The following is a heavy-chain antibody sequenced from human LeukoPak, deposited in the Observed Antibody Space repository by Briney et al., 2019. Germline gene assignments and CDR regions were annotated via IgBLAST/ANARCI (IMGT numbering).Heavy chain of an antibody. V-gene: IGHV3-30-3*01. Sequence: PGGSLRLSCAASGFTFSDYAMHWVRQAPGKGLEWVAVISKDGSDKYYPGSVRGRFTISRDNSKNTIYLQMDSLRAEDTAIYYCARDXWWNYDYWGQGTLVTVSS. J-gene: IGHJ4*02. CDR1: GFTFSDYA. CDR2: ISKDGSDK. D-gene: IGHD1-7*01. CDR3: ARDXWWNYDY.